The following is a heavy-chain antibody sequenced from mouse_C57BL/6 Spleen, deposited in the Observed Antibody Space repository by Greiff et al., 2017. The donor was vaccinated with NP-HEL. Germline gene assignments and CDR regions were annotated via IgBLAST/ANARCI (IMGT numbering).Heavy chain of an antibody. D-gene: IGHD2-1*01. J-gene: IGHJ2*01. CDR2: IYPGSGST. CDR1: GYTFTSYW. Sequence: QVQLQQPGAELVQPGASVKMSCKASGYTFTSYWITWVKQRPGQGLEWIGDIYPGSGSTNYTEKFKSKATLTVDTSSSTAYMQLSSLTSEDSAVYYCARGGKGYFDYWGQGTTLTVSS. V-gene: IGHV1-55*01. CDR3: ARGGKGYFDY.